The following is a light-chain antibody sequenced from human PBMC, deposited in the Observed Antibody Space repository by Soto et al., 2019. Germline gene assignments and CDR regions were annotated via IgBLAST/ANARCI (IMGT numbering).Light chain of an antibody. CDR2: AAS. V-gene: IGKV1-39*01. Sequence: DIQMTQSPSSLSDSVGDRVTFSCRASQDISNFLNWYQQKPGKAPQLLIYAASRLQSGVPARFSGSGAGTHFTLTISSLQPEDFATYFCQQSYTTVRSFGGGTKV. CDR1: QDISNF. J-gene: IGKJ4*01. CDR3: QQSYTTVRS.